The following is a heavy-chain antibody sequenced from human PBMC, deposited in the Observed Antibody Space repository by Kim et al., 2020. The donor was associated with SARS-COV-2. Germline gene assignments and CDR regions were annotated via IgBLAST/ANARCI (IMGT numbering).Heavy chain of an antibody. D-gene: IGHD2-15*01. Sequence: GGSLRLSCAASGFTFSDHYMDWVRQAPGKGLEWVGRTRNKANSYTTEYAASVKGRFTISRDDSKNSLYLQMNSLKTEDTAVYYCVGLGGPHDYWGQGTLVTVSS. CDR3: VGLGGPHDY. CDR1: GFTFSDHY. V-gene: IGHV3-72*01. CDR2: TRNKANSYTT. J-gene: IGHJ4*02.